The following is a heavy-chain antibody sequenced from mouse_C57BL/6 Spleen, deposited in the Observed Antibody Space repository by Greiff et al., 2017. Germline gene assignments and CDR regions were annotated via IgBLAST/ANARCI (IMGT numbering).Heavy chain of an antibody. Sequence: EVKLMESGPGLVKPSQSLSLTCSVTGYSITSGYYWNWIRQFPGNKLEWMGYISYDGSNNYNPSLKNRISITRDTSKNQFFLKLNSVTTEDTATYYCARDPMVTEYFDVWGTGTTVTVSS. CDR1: GYSITSGYY. D-gene: IGHD2-2*01. V-gene: IGHV3-6*01. J-gene: IGHJ1*03. CDR2: ISYDGSN. CDR3: ARDPMVTEYFDV.